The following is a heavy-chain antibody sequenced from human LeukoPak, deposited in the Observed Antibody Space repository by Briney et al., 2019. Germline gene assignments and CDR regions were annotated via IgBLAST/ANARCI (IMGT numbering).Heavy chain of an antibody. J-gene: IGHJ4*02. V-gene: IGHV1-2*02. CDR1: GYTFSGYY. CDR3: ARDLITMVRGVIKPLGY. CDR2: INPNSGDT. D-gene: IGHD3-10*01. Sequence: ASVKVSCKASGYTFSGYYLHWVRQAPGQGLEWMGWINPNSGDTNYAQNFQGRVSMTRDTSISTAYMELSRLRSDDTAVYYCARDLITMVRGVIKPLGYWGQGTLVTVSS.